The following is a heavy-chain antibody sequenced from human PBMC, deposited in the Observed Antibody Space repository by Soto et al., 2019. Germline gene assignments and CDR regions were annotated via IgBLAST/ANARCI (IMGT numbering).Heavy chain of an antibody. Sequence: QVQLVQSGAEVKKPGSSVKVSCKASGGTFSSYAISWVRQAPGQGLEWMGGIIPIFGTANYAQKFQARVTITADESTSTAYMELSSFRSEDTAVYYCARGRYYYASSGYYAFDIWGQGTMVTVSS. D-gene: IGHD3-22*01. J-gene: IGHJ3*02. CDR3: ARGRYYYASSGYYAFDI. V-gene: IGHV1-69*12. CDR1: GGTFSSYA. CDR2: IIPIFGTA.